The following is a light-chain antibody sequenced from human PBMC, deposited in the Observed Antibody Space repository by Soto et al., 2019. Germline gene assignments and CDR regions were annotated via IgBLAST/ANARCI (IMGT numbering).Light chain of an antibody. V-gene: IGKV4-1*01. Sequence: DVVMTQSPDSLAVSLGERATINCKSSQSVSNSSNNKNYLAWYQQKPGQSPELLIYWASTRESGVPDQFSGSGSGTDFTLTISSLQAEDVAVYYCQQFYSTPYTFGQGTKLEIK. CDR2: WAS. CDR1: QSVSNSSNNKNY. J-gene: IGKJ2*01. CDR3: QQFYSTPYT.